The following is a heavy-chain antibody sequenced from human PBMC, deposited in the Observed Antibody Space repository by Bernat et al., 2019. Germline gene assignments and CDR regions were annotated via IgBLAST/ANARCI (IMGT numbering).Heavy chain of an antibody. CDR2: IYYSGST. CDR3: AGHGAGGMVRGVIQH. D-gene: IGHD3-10*01. J-gene: IGHJ1*01. CDR1: GGSISSYY. Sequence: QVQLQESGPGLVKPSETLSLTCTVSGGSISSYYWSWIRQPPGKGLEWIGYIYYSGSTNYNPSLKSRYTIPVDTTKNQFSMKLSSVTAADTAVYYCAGHGAGGMVRGVIQHWGQGTLVTVSS. V-gene: IGHV4-59*08.